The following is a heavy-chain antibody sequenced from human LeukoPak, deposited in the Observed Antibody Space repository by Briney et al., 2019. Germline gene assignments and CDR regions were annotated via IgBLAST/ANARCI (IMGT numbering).Heavy chain of an antibody. J-gene: IGHJ4*02. CDR1: GGSISSYY. CDR3: ARTPRVEDWLLPYYFDY. D-gene: IGHD3-9*01. V-gene: IGHV4-59*01. CDR2: IYYSGTT. Sequence: SETLSLTCTVSGGSISSYYWSWIRQPPGKGLEWIGYIYYSGTTNYNPSLKSRVIMSVDTSKNQFSLKLSSVTAADTAVYYCARTPRVEDWLLPYYFDYWGQGTLVTVSS.